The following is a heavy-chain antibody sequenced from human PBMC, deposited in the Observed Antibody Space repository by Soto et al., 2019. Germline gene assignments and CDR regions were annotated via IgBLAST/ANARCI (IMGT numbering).Heavy chain of an antibody. D-gene: IGHD5-12*01. CDR3: TRDGRYSGYPPPAF. J-gene: IGHJ4*02. V-gene: IGHV3-49*03. CDR1: GFTFADYT. CDR2: IRNKAYGGTT. Sequence: EVHLVESGGGLVQPGRSLRLSCTTSGFTFADYTLSWFRQAPGKGLEWLGFIRNKAYGGTTEYAASVKGRFSISRDDSKSSAYLQMNSLKTEDTAVYYCTRDGRYSGYPPPAFWGQGTLVIVSS.